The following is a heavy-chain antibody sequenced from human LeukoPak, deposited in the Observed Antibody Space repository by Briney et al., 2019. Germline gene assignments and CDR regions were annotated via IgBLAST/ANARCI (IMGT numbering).Heavy chain of an antibody. CDR1: GFTFSSYS. CDR3: ARATNWNYGAFDI. Sequence: GGSLRLSCAASGFTFSSYSMNWVRQAPGKGLEWVSSISSSSSYIYYADSVKGRFTISRDNAKNSLYLQMNSLRAEDTAVYYCARATNWNYGAFDIWGQGTMVTVSS. D-gene: IGHD1-7*01. CDR2: ISSSSSYI. V-gene: IGHV3-21*01. J-gene: IGHJ3*02.